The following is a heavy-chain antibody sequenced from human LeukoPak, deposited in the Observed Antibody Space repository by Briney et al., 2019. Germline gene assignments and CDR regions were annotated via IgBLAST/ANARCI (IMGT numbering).Heavy chain of an antibody. V-gene: IGHV3-33*01. J-gene: IGHJ4*02. Sequence: GGSLRLSCAASGFTFSSYGMHWVRQAPGKGLEWVAVIWYDGSNKYYAGSVKGRFTISRDNSKNTLYLQMNSLRAEDTAVYYCARPRGYSYGSYYFDYWGQGTLVTVSS. D-gene: IGHD5-18*01. CDR1: GFTFSSYG. CDR2: IWYDGSNK. CDR3: ARPRGYSYGSYYFDY.